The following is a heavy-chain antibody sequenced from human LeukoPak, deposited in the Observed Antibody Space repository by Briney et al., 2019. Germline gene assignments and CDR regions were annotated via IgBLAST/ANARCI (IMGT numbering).Heavy chain of an antibody. V-gene: IGHV4-59*12. CDR1: GGSISNYF. CDR2: IYHSGDT. CDR3: ASGGWYRGY. D-gene: IGHD2-15*01. Sequence: SETLSLTCTVSGGSISNYFWSWIRQPPGKGLEWIGFIYHSGDTNYNPSLKSRVTISVDTSKNHFSLDLTSVTAADTAVYYCASGGWYRGYWGQGTLVTVSS. J-gene: IGHJ4*02.